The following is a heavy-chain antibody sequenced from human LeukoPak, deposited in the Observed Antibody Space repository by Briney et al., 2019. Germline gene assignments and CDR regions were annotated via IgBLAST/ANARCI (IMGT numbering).Heavy chain of an antibody. D-gene: IGHD1-7*01. Sequence: PSETQSLTCAVYGGSFSGYYWSWIRQPPGKGLEWIGEINHSGSTNYNPSLKSRVTISVDTSKNQFSLKLSSVTAADTAVYYCARGRSRTSNFDYWGQGTLVTVSS. CDR2: INHSGST. CDR3: ARGRSRTSNFDY. V-gene: IGHV4-34*01. CDR1: GGSFSGYY. J-gene: IGHJ4*02.